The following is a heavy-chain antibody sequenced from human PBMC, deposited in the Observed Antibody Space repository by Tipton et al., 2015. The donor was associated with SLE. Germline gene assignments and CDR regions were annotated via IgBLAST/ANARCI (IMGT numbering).Heavy chain of an antibody. CDR3: ARGPWGGDF. J-gene: IGHJ4*02. D-gene: IGHD7-27*01. CDR1: GFTFSNYP. CDR2: ISGSGYST. Sequence: SLRLSCTASGFTFSNYPMSWVRQAPGKGLEWVSAISGSGYSTYYADSVKGRLTISRDNSKNTLFLQMNSLRAEDTAVYYCARGPWGGDFWGQGTLVTVSS. V-gene: IGHV3-23*01.